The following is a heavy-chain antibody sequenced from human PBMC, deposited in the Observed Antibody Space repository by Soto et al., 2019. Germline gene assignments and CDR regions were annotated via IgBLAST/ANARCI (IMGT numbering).Heavy chain of an antibody. Sequence: PGGSLRLSCAASGFTFSSYAMSWVRQAPGKGLEWVSAISGSGGSTYYADSVRGRFTISRDNSKNTLYLQMNSLRAEDTAVYYCAKDRIAVVTHTLDYWGQGTLVTVSS. CDR2: ISGSGGST. V-gene: IGHV3-23*01. CDR1: GFTFSSYA. D-gene: IGHD2-15*01. CDR3: AKDRIAVVTHTLDY. J-gene: IGHJ4*02.